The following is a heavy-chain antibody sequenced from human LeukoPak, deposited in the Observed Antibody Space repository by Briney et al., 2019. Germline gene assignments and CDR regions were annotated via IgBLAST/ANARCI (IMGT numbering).Heavy chain of an antibody. Sequence: TGGSLRLSCAASGFTFSSYWMNWVRQAPGKGLEWVANIKQDGSEKYYVDSVKGRFTISRDNAKNSLYLQMNSLRAEDTAVYNCARSFSSSWPDAFDTWGQGTMVTVSS. CDR3: ARSFSSSWPDAFDT. V-gene: IGHV3-7*01. J-gene: IGHJ3*02. CDR1: GFTFSSYW. D-gene: IGHD6-13*01. CDR2: IKQDGSEK.